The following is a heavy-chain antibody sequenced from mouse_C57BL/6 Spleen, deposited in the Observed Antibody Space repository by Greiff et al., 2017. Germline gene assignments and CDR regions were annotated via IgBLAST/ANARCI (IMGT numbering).Heavy chain of an antibody. CDR1: GYTFTSYW. J-gene: IGHJ2*01. Sequence: QVQLQQPGAELVKPGASVKMSCKASGYTFTSYWITWVKQRPGQGLEWIGDIYPGSGSTNYNEKFKSKVTLTVDTSSSTAYMQLSSLTSEDSAVYYCARFYDGYHYFDYWGQGTTLTVSS. V-gene: IGHV1-55*01. CDR2: IYPGSGST. CDR3: ARFYDGYHYFDY. D-gene: IGHD2-3*01.